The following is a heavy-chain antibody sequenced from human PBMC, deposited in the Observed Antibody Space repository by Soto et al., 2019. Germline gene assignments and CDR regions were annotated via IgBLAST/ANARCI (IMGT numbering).Heavy chain of an antibody. Sequence: GASVKVSCKASGGTFSSYAISWVRQAPGQGLEWMGGIIPIFGTANYAQKFQGRVTITADESTSTAYMELSSLRSEDTAVYYCARGPYFSGRDLYYYGMDVWGQGTTVTVSS. J-gene: IGHJ6*02. D-gene: IGHD6-25*01. CDR2: IIPIFGTA. CDR1: GGTFSSYA. V-gene: IGHV1-69*13. CDR3: ARGPYFSGRDLYYYGMDV.